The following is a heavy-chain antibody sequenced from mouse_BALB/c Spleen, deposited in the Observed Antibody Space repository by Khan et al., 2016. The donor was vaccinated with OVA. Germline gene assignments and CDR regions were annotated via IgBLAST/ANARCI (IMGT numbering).Heavy chain of an antibody. V-gene: IGHV14-3*02. J-gene: IGHJ1*01. Sequence: EVQLQESGAELVKPAASLKLSCTASGYNIKDIYIHWVKQRPEKGLERIRRTDPANGNTKYDPKFQGKATITADTSSNTAYLQLSSLTSEDTAVYYGAHPSYDPRDFEVWGAGTTVTVSS. D-gene: IGHD2-3*01. CDR2: TDPANGNT. CDR1: GYNIKDIY. CDR3: AHPSYDPRDFEV.